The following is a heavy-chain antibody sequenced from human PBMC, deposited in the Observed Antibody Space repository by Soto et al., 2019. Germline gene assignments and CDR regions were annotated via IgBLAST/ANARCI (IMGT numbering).Heavy chain of an antibody. CDR2: ISSSGSTI. CDR3: ARLYYDFWSGYSSFDY. Sequence: PGGSLRLSCAASGFTFSSYEMNWVRQAPGKGLEWVSYISSSGSTIYYADSVKGRFTISRDNAKNSLYLQMNSLRAEDTAVYYCARLYYDFWSGYSSFDYWGQGTLVTVSS. J-gene: IGHJ4*02. CDR1: GFTFSSYE. V-gene: IGHV3-48*03. D-gene: IGHD3-3*01.